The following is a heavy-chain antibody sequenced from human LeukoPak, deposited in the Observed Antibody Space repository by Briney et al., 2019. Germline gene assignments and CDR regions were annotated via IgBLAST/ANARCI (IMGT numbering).Heavy chain of an antibody. V-gene: IGHV1-2*02. CDR1: GYTFTSYY. J-gene: IGHJ4*02. Sequence: ASVKVSCKASGYTFTSYYMHWVRQAPGQGLEWMGWINPNSGGTNYAQKFQGRVTMTRDTSISTAYMELSRLRSDDTAVYYCARGRGNTYYYDSSGYYYFDYWGQGTLVTVSS. CDR3: ARGRGNTYYYDSSGYYYFDY. D-gene: IGHD3-22*01. CDR2: INPNSGGT.